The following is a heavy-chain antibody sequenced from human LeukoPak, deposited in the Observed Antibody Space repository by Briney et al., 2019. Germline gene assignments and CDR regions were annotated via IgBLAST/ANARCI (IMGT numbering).Heavy chain of an antibody. CDR1: GYRFLHYY. CDR2: INPLGGAT. V-gene: IGHV1-2*02. D-gene: IGHD4-11*01. J-gene: IGHJ4*02. Sequence: ASVKVPCKTSGYRFLHYYLHWVRQAPGQRPEWVGWINPLGGATQFAQKFQGRVAMTTDTSDTGYLHLNTLRSDDTAIYYCATQTHPLHVPTFIFHSWGLGTLITVSS. CDR3: ATQTHPLHVPTFIFHS.